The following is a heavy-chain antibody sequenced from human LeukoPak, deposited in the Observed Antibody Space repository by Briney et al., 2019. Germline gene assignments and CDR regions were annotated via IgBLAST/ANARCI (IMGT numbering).Heavy chain of an antibody. J-gene: IGHJ4*02. D-gene: IGHD1-1*01. V-gene: IGHV1-18*01. CDR3: ARQERQAFDY. Sequence: ASVTVSCKASGYTFTSYGLIWVRQAPGQGLEWMGWISPYSGNTNYAQKLQGRVTMTTDTSTSTAYMELRSLRSDDTAVYYCARQERQAFDYWGQGTLVTVSS. CDR2: ISPYSGNT. CDR1: GYTFTSYG.